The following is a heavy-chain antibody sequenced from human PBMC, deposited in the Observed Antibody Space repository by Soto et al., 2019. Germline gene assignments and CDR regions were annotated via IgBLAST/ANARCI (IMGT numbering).Heavy chain of an antibody. J-gene: IGHJ6*02. V-gene: IGHV1-69*13. CDR3: ARDGPYYYDSSGYWTPYYYYYGMDV. CDR2: IIPIFGTA. CDR1: GGTFSSYA. D-gene: IGHD3-22*01. Sequence: SVKVSCKASGGTFSSYAISWVRQAPGQGLEWMGGIIPIFGTANYAQKFQGRVTITADESTSTAYMELSSLRSEDTAVYYCARDGPYYYDSSGYWTPYYYYYGMDVWG.